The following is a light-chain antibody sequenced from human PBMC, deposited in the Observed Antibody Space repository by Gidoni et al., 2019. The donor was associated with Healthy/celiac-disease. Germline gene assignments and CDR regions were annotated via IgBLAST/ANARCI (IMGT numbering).Light chain of an antibody. CDR2: RNN. J-gene: IGLJ3*02. CDR3: SAWDSSLNAWV. V-gene: IGLV10-54*04. Sequence: QAGLTQPPSVSKGLRQTATLTCTGNSNNVGDQAAAWLRQHQGHPPRLLSYRNNNRPSGISERFSASRSGNTASLTITGLQPEDEADYYCSAWDSSLNAWVFGGGTKLTVL. CDR1: SNNVGDQA.